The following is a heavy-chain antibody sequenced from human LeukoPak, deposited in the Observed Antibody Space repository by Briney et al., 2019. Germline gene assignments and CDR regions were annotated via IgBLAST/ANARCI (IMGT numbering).Heavy chain of an antibody. J-gene: IGHJ4*02. V-gene: IGHV4-34*01. CDR2: INHSGST. CDR3: ARPDILTGYYFDY. CDR1: GGSFSGYY. Sequence: SEPLSLPCAVYGGSFSGYYWSWIRQPPGKGLEWIGEINHSGSTNYNPSLKSRVTISVDTSKNQFSLKLSSVTAADTAVYYCARPDILTGYYFDYWGQGTLVTVSS. D-gene: IGHD3-9*01.